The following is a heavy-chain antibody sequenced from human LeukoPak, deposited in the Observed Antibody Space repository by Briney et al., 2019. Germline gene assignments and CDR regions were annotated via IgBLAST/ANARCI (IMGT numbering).Heavy chain of an antibody. CDR3: AGHHPRNTVDF. CDR2: ISDIGSI. CDR1: GGSISSYY. D-gene: IGHD2/OR15-2a*01. J-gene: IGHJ4*02. Sequence: SETLSLTCTVSGGSISSYYWSWIRQPPGKGLKWIAYISDIGSINYNPSLKSRVTISLDTSKNQFSLKLSSVTAADTAVYYCAGHHPRNTVDFWGQGTLVTVSS. V-gene: IGHV4-59*08.